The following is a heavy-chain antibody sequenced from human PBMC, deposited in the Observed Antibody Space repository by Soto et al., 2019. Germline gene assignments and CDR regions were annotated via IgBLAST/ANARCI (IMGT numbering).Heavy chain of an antibody. Sequence: GGSLRLSCAASGFIFENFGMSWVRQAPGKGLEWISSISGSGFKKYYADSVKGRFTISRDNSKNTLYLQMNSLRAEDTAVYYCAPSRSWAGNGDYFDYWGQGTLVTVSS. CDR2: ISGSGFKK. J-gene: IGHJ4*02. D-gene: IGHD2-15*01. CDR1: GFIFENFG. V-gene: IGHV3-23*01. CDR3: APSRSWAGNGDYFDY.